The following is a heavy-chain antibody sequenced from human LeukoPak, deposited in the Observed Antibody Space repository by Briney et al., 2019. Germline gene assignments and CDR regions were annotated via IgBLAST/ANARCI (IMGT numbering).Heavy chain of an antibody. J-gene: IGHJ4*02. D-gene: IGHD5-12*01. CDR2: IHSDGIT. CDR3: ASTSIIRGYDHDQYY. CDR1: GFTVSSNY. V-gene: IGHV3-53*01. Sequence: GGSLRLSCAASGFTVSSNYMSWVRQAPGKGLEWVSVIHSDGITYHADSVKGRFTISRDNSINTLYLQMSNLRAEDTALYYCASTSIIRGYDHDQYYWGQGTLVTVSS.